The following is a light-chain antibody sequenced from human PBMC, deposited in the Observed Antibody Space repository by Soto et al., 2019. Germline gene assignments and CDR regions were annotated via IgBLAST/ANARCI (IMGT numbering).Light chain of an antibody. Sequence: QSALTQPRSVSGSPGQSVTISCTGTSSDVGGYNYVSWYQHHPGKAPKLMIYDVSKRPSGVPDRFSGSKSGNTASLTISGLQAEDEADYYCCSYAGSYIWVFGGGTKLTVL. CDR1: SSDVGGYNY. CDR2: DVS. CDR3: CSYAGSYIWV. V-gene: IGLV2-11*01. J-gene: IGLJ3*02.